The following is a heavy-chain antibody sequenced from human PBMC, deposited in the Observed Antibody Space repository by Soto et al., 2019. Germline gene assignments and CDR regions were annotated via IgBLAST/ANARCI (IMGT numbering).Heavy chain of an antibody. D-gene: IGHD3-22*01. V-gene: IGHV3-66*02. J-gene: IGHJ3*02. CDR2: IYSGGST. CDR3: ARVRDSRPHAFDI. Sequence: GGSLRLSCAASGFTVSSNYMSWVRQAPGKGLEWVSVIYSGGSTYYADSVKGRFTISRDNSKNTLYLQMNSLRAEDTAVYYCARVRDSRPHAFDIWGQGTMGTVSS. CDR1: GFTVSSNY.